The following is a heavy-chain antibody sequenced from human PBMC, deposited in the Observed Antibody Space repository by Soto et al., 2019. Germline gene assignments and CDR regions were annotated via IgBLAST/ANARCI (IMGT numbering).Heavy chain of an antibody. CDR1: GGSISSGGYY. CDR3: ARDGCSGGSCYRYFDL. J-gene: IGHJ2*01. Sequence: QVQLQESGPGLVKPSQTLSLTCTVSGGSISSGGYYWSWIRQHPGKGLEWIGYIYYSGSTYYNPSLKSRVTISVDTSKNQFSLKLSSVTAAGTAVYYCARDGCSGGSCYRYFDLWGRGTLVTVSS. V-gene: IGHV4-31*03. CDR2: IYYSGST. D-gene: IGHD2-15*01.